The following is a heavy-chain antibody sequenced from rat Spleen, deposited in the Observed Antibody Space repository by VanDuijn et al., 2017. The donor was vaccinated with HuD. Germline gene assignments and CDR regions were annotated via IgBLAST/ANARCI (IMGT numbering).Heavy chain of an antibody. CDR2: IWTGGST. CDR3: ARERGINNIGTTNPFDY. D-gene: IGHD1-5*01. CDR1: GFSLTSYH. V-gene: IGHV2-43*01. J-gene: IGHJ2*01. Sequence: QVQLKESGPGLVQPSQTLSLTCTVAGFSLTSYHVSWVRQPPGKGLEWMGVIWTGGSTAYTSLHKSRLSISRDTSKSQVFLKMNSLQTEDIATYYWARERGINNIGTTNPFDYWGQGVMVTVSS.